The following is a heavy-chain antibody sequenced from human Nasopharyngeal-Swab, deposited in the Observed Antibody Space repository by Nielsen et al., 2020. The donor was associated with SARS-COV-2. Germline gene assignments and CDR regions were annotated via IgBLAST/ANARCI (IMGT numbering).Heavy chain of an antibody. V-gene: IGHV4-59*13. D-gene: IGHD3-9*01. J-gene: IGHJ3*02. CDR2: IYYSGST. CDR1: GGSISSYY. CDR3: ARREWDYDMTDAFDI. Sequence: GSLRLSCTVSGGSISSYYWSWIRQTPGKGLEWIGYIYYSGSTNYNPSLKSRVTISVDTSKNQFSLKLSSVTAADTAVYYCARREWDYDMTDAFDIWGQGTMVTVSS.